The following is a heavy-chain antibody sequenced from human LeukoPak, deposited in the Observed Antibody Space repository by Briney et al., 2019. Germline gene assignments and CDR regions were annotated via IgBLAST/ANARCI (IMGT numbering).Heavy chain of an antibody. CDR3: ARAGYWGLTVDY. CDR2: INHSGST. J-gene: IGHJ4*02. D-gene: IGHD7-27*01. CDR1: GGSFRGYY. Sequence: SETLSLTCAVYGGSFRGYYWSWLRQPPEKGLEWIGEINHSGSTNYNPSLKSRVTISVDTSKNQFSLKLSSVTAADTAVYYCARAGYWGLTVDYWGQGTLVTVSS. V-gene: IGHV4-34*01.